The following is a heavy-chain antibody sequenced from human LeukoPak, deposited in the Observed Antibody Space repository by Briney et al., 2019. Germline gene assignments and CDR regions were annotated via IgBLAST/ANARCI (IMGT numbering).Heavy chain of an antibody. J-gene: IGHJ6*03. CDR1: GYTFTCYY. CDR2: INPNSGGT. D-gene: IGHD6-19*01. V-gene: IGHV1-2*02. CDR3: ARDRPTGIAVASRGSDVGGEYYYYYYYMDV. Sequence: ASVKVSCKASGYTFTCYYMHWVRQAPGQGLEWMGWINPNSGGTNYAQKFQGRVTMTRDTFISTAYMELRSLRSDDTAVYYCARDRPTGIAVASRGSDVGGEYYYYYYYMDVWGKGTTVTISS.